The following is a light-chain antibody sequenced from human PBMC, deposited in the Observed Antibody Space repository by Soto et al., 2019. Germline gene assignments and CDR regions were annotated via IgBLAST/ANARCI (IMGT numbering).Light chain of an antibody. V-gene: IGKV3-15*01. CDR1: QSVSST. CDR3: QQYGSSGT. CDR2: GAF. J-gene: IGKJ1*01. Sequence: EIVMTQSPATLSVSPGERATLSCRASQSVSSTLAWYQQKPGQAPRLLIHGAFTRATGIPARFSGSGSGTDFTLTISRLEPEDFAVYYCQQYGSSGTFGQGTKVDIK.